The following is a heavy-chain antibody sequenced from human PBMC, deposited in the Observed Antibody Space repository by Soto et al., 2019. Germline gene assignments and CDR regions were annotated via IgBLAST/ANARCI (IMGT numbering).Heavy chain of an antibody. D-gene: IGHD6-13*01. CDR2: IYYSGST. CDR3: ASATTDSSIHPFDY. V-gene: IGHV4-31*03. CDR1: GGSISSGGYY. Sequence: PSETLSLTCTVSGGSISSGGYYWSWILQHPGKGLEWIGYIYYSGSTYYNPSLKSRVTISVDTSKNQFSLKLSSVTAADTAVYYCASATTDSSIHPFDYWGQGTLFTVSS. J-gene: IGHJ4*02.